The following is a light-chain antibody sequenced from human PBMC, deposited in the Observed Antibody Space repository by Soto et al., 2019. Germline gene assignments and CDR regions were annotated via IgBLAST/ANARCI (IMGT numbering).Light chain of an antibody. V-gene: IGKV1-17*01. CDR3: LQHNSYPLT. CDR2: AAS. J-gene: IGKJ1*01. Sequence: IQMTQSPSSLSACVGDRVTITCRASQGIRNGLGWYQQKPGKAPKRLIYAASGLQSGVPSRFSGSGSGTEFTLTMSSLQPEDFATYYCLQHNSYPLTFGQGTKVDIK. CDR1: QGIRNG.